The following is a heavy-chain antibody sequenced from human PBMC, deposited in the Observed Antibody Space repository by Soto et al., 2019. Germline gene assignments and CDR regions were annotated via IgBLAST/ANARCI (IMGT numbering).Heavy chain of an antibody. CDR1: GLIFWRYS. Sequence: GGALRLSCAASGLIFWRYSMCWVRPAPGKGLEWVSAISGSGGTIYYADSVKGRFTISRDNAKNSLYLQMNSLRAEDTAVYYCARHPERIAQIGWFDPWGQGTLVTVSS. CDR2: ISGSGGTI. J-gene: IGHJ5*02. V-gene: IGHV3-48*01. D-gene: IGHD6-13*01. CDR3: ARHPERIAQIGWFDP.